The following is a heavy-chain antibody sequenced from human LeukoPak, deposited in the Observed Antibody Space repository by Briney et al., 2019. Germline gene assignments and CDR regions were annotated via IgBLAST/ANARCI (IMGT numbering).Heavy chain of an antibody. CDR3: AHSARLAERRFDYFDY. J-gene: IGHJ4*02. CDR1: GFSLSTSGVG. V-gene: IGHV2-5*02. Sequence: SGPTLVNPTQTLTLTCTFSGFSLSTSGVGVGWIRQPPGKALEWLALIYWDDDRRYSPSLKSRLTITKDTSQNQVVLTMTNMDPVDTATYYCAHSARLAERRFDYFDYWGQGTLVTVSS. D-gene: IGHD1-1*01. CDR2: IYWDDDR.